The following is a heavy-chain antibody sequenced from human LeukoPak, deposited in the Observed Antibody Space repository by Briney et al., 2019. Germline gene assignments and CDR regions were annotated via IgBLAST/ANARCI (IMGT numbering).Heavy chain of an antibody. J-gene: IGHJ4*02. CDR3: ASDYGGNSYYFDY. CDR1: GITFNNYV. D-gene: IGHD4-23*01. CDR2: IRNDGSNK. Sequence: PGGSLRLSCAASGITFNNYVMHWVRQVPGKGLEWVAFIRNDGSNKNYADSVKGRLTVSRDNSKNTVYLQMNSLRAEDTAVYFCASDYGGNSYYFDYWGQGSLVTVPS. V-gene: IGHV3-30*02.